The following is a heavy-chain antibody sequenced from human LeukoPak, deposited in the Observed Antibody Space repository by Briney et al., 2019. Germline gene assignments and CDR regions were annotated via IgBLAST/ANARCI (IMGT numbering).Heavy chain of an antibody. Sequence: SVKVSCKASGGTFSSYAISWVRQAPGQGLGWMGGIIPIFGTANYAQKFQGRVTITADESTSTAYMELSSLRSEGTAVYYCARAVLRYFDWLHPNWFDPWGQGTLVTVSS. CDR3: ARAVLRYFDWLHPNWFDP. CDR1: GGTFSSYA. D-gene: IGHD3-9*01. J-gene: IGHJ5*02. CDR2: IIPIFGTA. V-gene: IGHV1-69*13.